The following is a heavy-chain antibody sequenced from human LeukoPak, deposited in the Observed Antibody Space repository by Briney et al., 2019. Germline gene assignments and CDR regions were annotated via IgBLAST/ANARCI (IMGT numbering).Heavy chain of an antibody. V-gene: IGHV4-39*07. J-gene: IGHJ4*02. D-gene: IGHD6-19*01. CDR3: ASPSSGWQTVDY. Sequence: PSETLSLTCTVSGGSISSSSYYWGWIRQPPGKGLEWIGSINYSGSTYYNPSLKSRVTISVDTSKNQFSLKLSSVTAADTAVYYCASPSSGWQTVDYWGQGTLVTVSS. CDR1: GGSISSSSYY. CDR2: INYSGST.